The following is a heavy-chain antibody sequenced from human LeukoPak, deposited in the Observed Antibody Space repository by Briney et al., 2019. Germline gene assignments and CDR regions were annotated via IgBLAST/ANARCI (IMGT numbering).Heavy chain of an antibody. V-gene: IGHV3-7*03. D-gene: IGHD1-26*01. CDR2: INHNGNVN. J-gene: IGHJ6*02. Sequence: GGSLRLSCAASGFTFSSYWMNWARQAPGKGLEWVASINHNGNVNYYVDSVKGRFTISRDNAKNSLYLQMSNLRAEDTAVYLCARGGGLDVWGQGATLTVSS. CDR1: GFTFSSYW. CDR3: ARGGGLDV.